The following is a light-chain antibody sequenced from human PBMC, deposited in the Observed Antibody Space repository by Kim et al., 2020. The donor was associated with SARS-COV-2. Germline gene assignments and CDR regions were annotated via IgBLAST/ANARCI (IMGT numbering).Light chain of an antibody. J-gene: IGLJ3*02. CDR1: SSDIGSYDY. V-gene: IGLV2-8*01. CDR3: SSYAGSNNGV. Sequence: GQSVPISCTGSSSDIGSYDYVSWYQQYPGKAPKLIIYDVTKRPSGVPDRFSGSKSANTASLTVSGLQPEDEADYYCSSYAGSNNGVFGGGTQLTVL. CDR2: DVT.